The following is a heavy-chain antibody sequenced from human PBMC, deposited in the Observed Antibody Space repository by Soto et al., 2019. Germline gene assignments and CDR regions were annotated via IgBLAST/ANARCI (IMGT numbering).Heavy chain of an antibody. CDR1: GFTFSSYG. CDR2: IWYDGSNT. Sequence: QVQLVESGGGVVQPGRSLRLSCAASGFTFSSYGMHWVRQAPGKGLEWVAVIWYDGSNTYYADSVKGRFTISRDNSKNTLYLQMNSLRAEDTAVYYCARVTSPRRIAVDSGLLGRLFNYYYYGMDVWGQGTTVTVSS. D-gene: IGHD6-19*01. J-gene: IGHJ6*02. V-gene: IGHV3-33*01. CDR3: ARVTSPRRIAVDSGLLGRLFNYYYYGMDV.